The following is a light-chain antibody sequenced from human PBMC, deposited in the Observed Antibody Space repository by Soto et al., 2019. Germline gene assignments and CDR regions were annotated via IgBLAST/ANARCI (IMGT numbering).Light chain of an antibody. CDR2: DAF. CDR1: QNINNW. Sequence: DIQMTQSPNTLSASVGDRVTITCRASQNINNWLAWYQQKPGKAPNLLISDAFSMESGVPSRFSGSGSGTDFTLTISSLQPDDFATYYCQQYHTYPRTFGQGTKVEFK. V-gene: IGKV1-5*01. J-gene: IGKJ1*01. CDR3: QQYHTYPRT.